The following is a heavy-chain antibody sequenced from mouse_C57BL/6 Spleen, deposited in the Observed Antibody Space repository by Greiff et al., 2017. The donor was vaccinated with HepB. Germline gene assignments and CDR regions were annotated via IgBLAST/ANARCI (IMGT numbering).Heavy chain of an antibody. CDR1: GYAFSSSW. V-gene: IGHV1-82*01. J-gene: IGHJ2*01. CDR2: IYPGDGDT. CDR3: ARKGDPWGNYFDY. Sequence: VKLMESGPELVKPGASVKISCKASGYAFSSSWMNWVKQRPGKGLEWIGRIYPGDGDTNYNGKFKGKATLTADKSSSTAYMQLSSLTSEDSAVYFCARKGDPWGNYFDYWGQGTTLTVSS.